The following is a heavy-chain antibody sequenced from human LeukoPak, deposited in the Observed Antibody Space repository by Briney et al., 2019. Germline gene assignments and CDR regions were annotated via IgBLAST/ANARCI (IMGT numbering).Heavy chain of an antibody. J-gene: IGHJ4*02. D-gene: IGHD3-10*01. CDR3: GRFGELFRLDY. V-gene: IGHV1-18*01. Sequence: ASVKVSCKASGYTFTSYGICWVRQAPGQGLEWMGWISAYNGNTNYALKLQGRVTMTTDTSTSTAYMELRSLRSDDTAVYYCGRFGELFRLDYWGQGTLVTVSS. CDR2: ISAYNGNT. CDR1: GYTFTSYG.